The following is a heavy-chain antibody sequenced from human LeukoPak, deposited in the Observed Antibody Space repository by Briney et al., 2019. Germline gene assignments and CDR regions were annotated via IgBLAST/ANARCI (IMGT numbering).Heavy chain of an antibody. J-gene: IGHJ4*02. Sequence: GSLRLSCAASGFTFSSYAITWVRQPPGKGLEWIGEINHSGSTNYNPSLKSRVTISVDTSKNQFSLKLSSVTAADTAVYYCARGVLGYSYGLIDYWGQGTLVTVSS. CDR1: GFTFSSYA. CDR2: INHSGST. D-gene: IGHD5-18*01. V-gene: IGHV4-34*01. CDR3: ARGVLGYSYGLIDY.